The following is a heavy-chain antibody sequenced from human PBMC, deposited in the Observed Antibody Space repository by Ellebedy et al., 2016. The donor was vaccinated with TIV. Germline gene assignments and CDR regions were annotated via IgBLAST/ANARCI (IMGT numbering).Heavy chain of an antibody. CDR1: GFTFSNYA. Sequence: GGSLRLSCAASGFTFSNYAMSWVRRSPGKGLDWVSLISGSGGYTYYADSVKGRLTISRDNSMYTLYLQMNSLGVGDTAVYYCAKLGVDILKGSGGMDVWGQGTTVTVSS. J-gene: IGHJ6*02. CDR3: AKLGVDILKGSGGMDV. V-gene: IGHV3-23*01. D-gene: IGHD3-9*01. CDR2: ISGSGGYT.